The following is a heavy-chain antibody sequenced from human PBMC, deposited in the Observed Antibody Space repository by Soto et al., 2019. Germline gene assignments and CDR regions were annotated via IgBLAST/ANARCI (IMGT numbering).Heavy chain of an antibody. V-gene: IGHV4-39*01. CDR3: AKHDYGDSHEVWWYFDL. CDR1: GGSISSSSYY. J-gene: IGHJ2*01. D-gene: IGHD4-17*01. CDR2: IYYSGST. Sequence: QLQLQESGPGLVKPSETLSLTCTVSGGSISSSSYYWGWIRQPPGKGLEWIGSIYYSGSTYYNPSLKSRVTISVDTSKNQFSLKLSSVTAADTAVYYCAKHDYGDSHEVWWYFDLWGRGTLVTVSS.